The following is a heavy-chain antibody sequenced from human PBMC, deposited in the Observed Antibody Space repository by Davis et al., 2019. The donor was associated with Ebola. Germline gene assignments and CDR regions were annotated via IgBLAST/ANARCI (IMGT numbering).Heavy chain of an antibody. V-gene: IGHV3-53*05. Sequence: GESLKISCAAPGISFSDHEMNWVRQAPGKGLEWVSVIYDQSTAYADSVRGRFIISRDKSNNTLYLEMNSLRVDDTAVYYCATTQWLREFDNWGQGTLVTVSS. CDR2: IYDQST. D-gene: IGHD6-19*01. CDR1: GISFSDHE. CDR3: ATTQWLREFDN. J-gene: IGHJ4*02.